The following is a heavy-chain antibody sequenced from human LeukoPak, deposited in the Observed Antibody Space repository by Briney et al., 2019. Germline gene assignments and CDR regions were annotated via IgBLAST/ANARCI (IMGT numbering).Heavy chain of an antibody. CDR2: IYPNSGAT. CDR1: GYTFTGYY. J-gene: IGHJ4*02. CDR3: GTLLSNGPFDY. V-gene: IGHV1-2*02. Sequence: ASVKVSCKASGYTFTGYYMRWVRQAPGQGLEWMGYIYPNSGATKYAQKFRGRVTMTRDTSISTAYMELSGLRSDDTAVYYCGTLLSNGPFDYWGQGSLVTVSS.